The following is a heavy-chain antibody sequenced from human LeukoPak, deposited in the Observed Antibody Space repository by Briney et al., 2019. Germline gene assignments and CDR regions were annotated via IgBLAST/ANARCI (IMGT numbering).Heavy chain of an antibody. CDR3: ARALSHCLDY. Sequence: GGSLRLSCIVSGFNFSNYWMNWVRQAPGKGLEWVANIKHDGSEKYYVDSVKGRFSISRDNAKKSLYLQMNSLRVGDTAVYYCARALSHCLDYWGQGTLVTVSS. J-gene: IGHJ4*02. CDR2: IKHDGSEK. D-gene: IGHD3-16*01. CDR1: GFNFSNYW. V-gene: IGHV3-7*01.